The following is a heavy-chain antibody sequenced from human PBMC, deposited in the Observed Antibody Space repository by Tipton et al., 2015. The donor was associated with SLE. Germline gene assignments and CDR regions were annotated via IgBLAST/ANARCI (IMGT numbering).Heavy chain of an antibody. CDR1: GFTFSSYS. J-gene: IGHJ6*03. Sequence: SLRLSCAASGFTFSSYSMNWVRQAPGKGLEWVSSISSSGSTIYYADSVKGRFTISRDNAKNSLYLQMNSLRAEDTAVYYCAREGPTYYYYMDVWGKGTTVTVSS. V-gene: IGHV3-48*04. CDR3: AREGPTYYYYMDV. CDR2: ISSSGSTI.